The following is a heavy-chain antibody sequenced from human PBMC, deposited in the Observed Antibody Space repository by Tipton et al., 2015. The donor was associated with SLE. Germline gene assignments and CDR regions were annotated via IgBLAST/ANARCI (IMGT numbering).Heavy chain of an antibody. J-gene: IGHJ3*02. D-gene: IGHD3-22*01. V-gene: IGHV1-69*13. CDR2: IIPIFGTA. CDR1: GYTFTSYG. CDR3: ASYDSSGPTGAFDI. Sequence: QSGAEVKKPGASVKVSCKASGYTFTSYGISWVRQAPGQGLEWMGGIIPIFGTANYAQKFQGRVTITADESTSTAYMELSSLRSEDTAVYYCASYDSSGPTGAFDIWGQGTMVTVSS.